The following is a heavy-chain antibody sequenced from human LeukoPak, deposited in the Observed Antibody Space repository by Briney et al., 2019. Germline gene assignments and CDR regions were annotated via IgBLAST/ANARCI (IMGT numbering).Heavy chain of an antibody. CDR3: VIMITFGGVIVEDY. D-gene: IGHD3-16*02. CDR2: IYYSGST. CDR1: GGSISSYY. V-gene: IGHV4-59*08. Sequence: SETLSLTCTVSGGSISSYYWSWIRQPPGKGLEWIGYIYYSGSTNYNPSLKSRVTISVDTSKNQFSLKLSSVTAADTAVYYCVIMITFGGVIVEDYWGQGTLVTVSS. J-gene: IGHJ4*02.